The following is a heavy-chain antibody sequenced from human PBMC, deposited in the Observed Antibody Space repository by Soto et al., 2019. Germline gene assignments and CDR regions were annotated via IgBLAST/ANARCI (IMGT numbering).Heavy chain of an antibody. V-gene: IGHV4-34*01. CDR1: GGSFSGYY. J-gene: IGHJ5*02. Sequence: QVQLQQWGAGLLKPSETLSLTCAVYGGSFSGYYWSWIRQPPGKGLEWIGEINHSGSTNYNPSLKSRVTISXXTXKXXFSLKLSSVTAADTAAYYCARVHRGRNSRLYWFDPWGQGTLVTVSS. D-gene: IGHD4-4*01. CDR2: INHSGST. CDR3: ARVHRGRNSRLYWFDP.